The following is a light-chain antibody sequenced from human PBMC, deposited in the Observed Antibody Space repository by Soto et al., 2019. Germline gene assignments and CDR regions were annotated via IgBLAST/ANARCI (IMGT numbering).Light chain of an antibody. J-gene: IGLJ2*01. V-gene: IGLV2-14*01. CDR2: DVS. CDR3: RSYTSSSTVV. Sequence: QAVVTQPASVSGSPGQSITISCTGTSSDVGGYNYVSWYQQHPGKAPKLMIYDVSNRPSGVSNRFSGSKSGNTASLPISGLQAEDEADYYCRSYTSSSTVVFGGGTKLTVL. CDR1: SSDVGGYNY.